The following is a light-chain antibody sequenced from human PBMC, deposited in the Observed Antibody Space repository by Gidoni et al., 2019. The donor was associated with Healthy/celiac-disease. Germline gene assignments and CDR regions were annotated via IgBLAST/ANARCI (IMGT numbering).Light chain of an antibody. V-gene: IGKV1-39*01. CDR3: QQSYSTPWT. Sequence: DIQMTQSPSSLSASVGDRVTITCRASQSISSYLNWYQQIPGKAPKLLIYAASSLQSGVPSRFSGSGSGTDFTLTISSLQPEDFATYDCQQSYSTPWTFGQXTKVEIK. CDR1: QSISSY. CDR2: AAS. J-gene: IGKJ1*01.